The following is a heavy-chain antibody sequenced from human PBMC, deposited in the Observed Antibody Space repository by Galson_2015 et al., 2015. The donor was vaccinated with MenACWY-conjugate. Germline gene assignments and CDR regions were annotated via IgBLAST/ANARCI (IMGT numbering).Heavy chain of an antibody. CDR3: ATSWGGYSRYFEL. V-gene: IGHV3-48*03. J-gene: IGHJ2*01. CDR2: IGSSSSMI. Sequence: SLRLSCAASGFTFSSYDMNWVRQAPGKGLEWVSYIGSSSSMIYYADSVKGWYTVSRDNAKNSLYLQMNSLRAEDTAVYFCATSWGGYSRYFELWGRGTLVTVSS. CDR1: GFTFSSYD. D-gene: IGHD3-3*01.